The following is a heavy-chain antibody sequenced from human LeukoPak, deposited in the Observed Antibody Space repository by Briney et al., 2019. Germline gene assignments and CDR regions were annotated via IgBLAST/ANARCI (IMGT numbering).Heavy chain of an antibody. CDR3: ARRAGEYSHPYDY. J-gene: IGHJ4*02. Sequence: ASVKVSCKASGYTFTSYDINWVRQATGQGLEWMGWMNPNSGNTGYAQKLQGRVTMTTDTSTSTAYMELRSLRSDDTAVYYCARRAGEYSHPYDYWGQGTLVTVSS. CDR2: MNPNSGNT. D-gene: IGHD4-17*01. CDR1: GYTFTSYD. V-gene: IGHV1-8*02.